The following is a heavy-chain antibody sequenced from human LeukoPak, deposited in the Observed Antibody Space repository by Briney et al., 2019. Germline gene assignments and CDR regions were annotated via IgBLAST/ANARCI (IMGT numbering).Heavy chain of an antibody. CDR1: GGTISSYY. Sequence: SETLSLTCTVSGGTISSYYGRWVRQPPGKGVEWIGYIYYSGRTNYNPSLKRGVNISVETSKIHFSLKLSSVTAAGTAVYYCASSHTAFGGVIVIPGGFDYWGQGTLVTVSS. J-gene: IGHJ4*02. CDR2: IYYSGRT. CDR3: ASSHTAFGGVIVIPGGFDY. D-gene: IGHD3-16*02. V-gene: IGHV4-59*01.